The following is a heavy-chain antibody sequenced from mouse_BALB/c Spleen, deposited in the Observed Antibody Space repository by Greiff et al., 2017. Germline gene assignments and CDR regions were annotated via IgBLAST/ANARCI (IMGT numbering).Heavy chain of an antibody. CDR3: ARHPLTGSYYFDY. D-gene: IGHD4-1*01. Sequence: EVQLVESGGDLVKPGGSLKLSCAASGFTFSSYGMSWVRQTPDKRLEWVATISSGGSYTYYPDSVKGRFTISRDNAKNTLYLQMSSLKSEDTAMYYCARHPLTGSYYFDYWGQGTTLTVSS. CDR2: ISSGGSYT. CDR1: GFTFSSYG. V-gene: IGHV5-6*01. J-gene: IGHJ2*01.